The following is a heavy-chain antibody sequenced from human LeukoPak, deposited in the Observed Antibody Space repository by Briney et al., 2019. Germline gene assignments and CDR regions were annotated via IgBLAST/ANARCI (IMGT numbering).Heavy chain of an antibody. J-gene: IGHJ4*02. CDR1: GYTLTGYY. CDR3: ATGAHYHDSSEGYDY. CDR2: INPNSGGT. Sequence: ASVKVSCKASGYTLTGYYMHWVRQAPGQGLEWMGWINPNSGGTNYAQKFQGRVTMTRDTSISTAYMELSRLRSDDTAVYYCATGAHYHDSSEGYDYWGQGTLVTVSS. V-gene: IGHV1-2*02. D-gene: IGHD3-22*01.